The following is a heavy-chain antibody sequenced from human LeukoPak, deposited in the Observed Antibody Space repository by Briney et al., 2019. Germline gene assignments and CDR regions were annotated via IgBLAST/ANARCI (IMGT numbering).Heavy chain of an antibody. CDR1: GYSFTSYW. CDR2: IYPGDSDT. Sequence: GESLKISCKGSGYSFTSYWIGWVRQMPGRGLEWMGIIYPGDSDTRYSPSLQGQVTISADKSISTAYLQWSNLKASDTAMYYCARLTGAAGTTRFAYWGQGTLVTVSS. J-gene: IGHJ4*02. CDR3: ARLTGAAGTTRFAY. V-gene: IGHV5-51*01. D-gene: IGHD6-13*01.